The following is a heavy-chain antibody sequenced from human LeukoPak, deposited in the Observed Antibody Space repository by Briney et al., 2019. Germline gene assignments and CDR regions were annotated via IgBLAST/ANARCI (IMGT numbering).Heavy chain of an antibody. CDR3: ARVAPQYQLLLDWFDP. Sequence: GESLQISCKGPGYSFTSYWIGWVRQMPGKGLEWMGIIYPGDSDTRYSPSFQGQVTIPADKSISTAYLQWSSLKASDTAMYYCARVAPQYQLLLDWFDPWGQGTLVTVSS. CDR1: GYSFTSYW. CDR2: IYPGDSDT. V-gene: IGHV5-51*01. J-gene: IGHJ5*02. D-gene: IGHD2-2*01.